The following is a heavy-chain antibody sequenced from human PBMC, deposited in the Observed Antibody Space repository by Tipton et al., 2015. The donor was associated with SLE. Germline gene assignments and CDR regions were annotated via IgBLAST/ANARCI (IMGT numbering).Heavy chain of an antibody. J-gene: IGHJ6*02. CDR2: ISYDGSNK. CDR1: GFTFSSYA. CDR3: ARGALDV. D-gene: IGHD3-16*01. V-gene: IGHV3-30*04. Sequence: SLRLSCAASGFTFSSYAMHWVRQAPGKGLEWVSVISYDGSNKYYADSVKGRFTISRDNSKNTLYLQMNSLRAEDTAVYYCARGALDVWGQGTTVTVSS.